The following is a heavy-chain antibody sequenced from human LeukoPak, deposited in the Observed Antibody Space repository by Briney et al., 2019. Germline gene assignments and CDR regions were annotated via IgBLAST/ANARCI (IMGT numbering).Heavy chain of an antibody. CDR3: ARVGSYCFEY. D-gene: IGHD3-10*01. CDR2: IDYSGAT. Sequence: SETLSLTCTVSGGSISTYYWSWIRQPPGKGLEWIGYIDYSGATNYNPSLKSRVTMSVDTSKHQFSLKLSSVTAADTAVYYCARVGSYCFEYWGQGTLVTGSS. CDR1: GGSISTYY. J-gene: IGHJ4*02. V-gene: IGHV4-59*01.